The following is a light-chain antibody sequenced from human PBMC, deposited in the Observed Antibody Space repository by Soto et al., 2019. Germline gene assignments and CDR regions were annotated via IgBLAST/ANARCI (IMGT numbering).Light chain of an antibody. CDR2: GAS. CDR1: QSVSHN. J-gene: IGKJ2*01. V-gene: IGKV3-15*01. CDR3: EQYSSWPPLYT. Sequence: EIVMTQSPATLSVSPGEGATLSCRASQSVSHNLAWYQQKPGQAPRRLIYGASTRATGIPTRLSGSGSGTELTLTISIMQSEDLGGYYCEQYSSWPPLYTFGQGTKLEIK.